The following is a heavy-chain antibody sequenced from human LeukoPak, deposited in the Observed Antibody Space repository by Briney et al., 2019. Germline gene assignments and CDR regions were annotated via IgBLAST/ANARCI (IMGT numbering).Heavy chain of an antibody. V-gene: IGHV4-34*01. CDR2: INHSGST. CDR1: GGSFSGYY. CDR3: ARVRVVQNYYMDV. J-gene: IGHJ6*03. Sequence: PSETLSLTCAVYGGSFSGYYWNWIRQPPGKGLEWIGEINHSGSTNYNPSLKSRVTISVDTSKNQFSLRLTSVTAADTAVYYCARVRVVQNYYMDVWGKGTTVTVSS. D-gene: IGHD3-16*02.